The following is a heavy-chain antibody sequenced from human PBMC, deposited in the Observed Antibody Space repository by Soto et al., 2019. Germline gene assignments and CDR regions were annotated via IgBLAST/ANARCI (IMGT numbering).Heavy chain of an antibody. V-gene: IGHV4-39*01. D-gene: IGHD6-6*01. CDR2: IYYSGST. J-gene: IGHJ4*02. CDR1: GGSISSSSYY. Sequence: SETLSLTCTVSGGSISSSSYYWGWIRQPPGKGLEWIGSIYYSGSTYYNPSLKSRVTISVDTSKNQFSLKLSSVTAADTAVYYCATLGAARPFDYWGQGTLVTVPS. CDR3: ATLGAARPFDY.